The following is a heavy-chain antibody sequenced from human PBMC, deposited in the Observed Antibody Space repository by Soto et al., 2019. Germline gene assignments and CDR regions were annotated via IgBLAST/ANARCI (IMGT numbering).Heavy chain of an antibody. Sequence: SETLSLTCTVSGGSISSYYWSWIRQPPGKGLEWIGYIYYSGSTNYNPSLKSRVTISVDTSKNQFSLKLSSVTAADTAVYYCARSHSGSTGYWGQGTLVTVSS. CDR1: GGSISSYY. CDR3: ARSHSGSTGY. CDR2: IYYSGST. D-gene: IGHD1-26*01. J-gene: IGHJ4*02. V-gene: IGHV4-59*12.